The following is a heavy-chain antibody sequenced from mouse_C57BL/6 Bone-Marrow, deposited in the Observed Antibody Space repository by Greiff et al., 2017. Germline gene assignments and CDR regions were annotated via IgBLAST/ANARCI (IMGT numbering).Heavy chain of an antibody. CDR2: ISNGGGST. CDR3: AKYDYDNY. CDR1: GFTFSDYY. D-gene: IGHD2-4*01. V-gene: IGHV5-12*01. Sequence: DVHLVESGGGLVQPGGSLKLSCAASGFTFSDYYMYWVRQTPEKRLEWVAYISNGGGSTYYPDTVKGRFTISRDNAKNTLYLQMSRLKSEDTAMYYCAKYDYDNYWGQGTTLTVSS. J-gene: IGHJ2*01.